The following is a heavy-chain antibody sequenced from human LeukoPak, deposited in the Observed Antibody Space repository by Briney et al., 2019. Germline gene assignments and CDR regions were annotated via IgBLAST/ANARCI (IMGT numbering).Heavy chain of an antibody. Sequence: PSETLSLTCTVSGGSINSATYYWSWIRQHPGKGLEWIGYIYYTGSTFYNPSLKSRVTMSVDTSKNQFSLRLNSVTAADTAVYYCARRLNAFDIWGQGTLVSVSS. CDR2: IYYTGST. V-gene: IGHV4-31*03. CDR3: ARRLNAFDI. J-gene: IGHJ3*02. D-gene: IGHD6-25*01. CDR1: GGSINSATYY.